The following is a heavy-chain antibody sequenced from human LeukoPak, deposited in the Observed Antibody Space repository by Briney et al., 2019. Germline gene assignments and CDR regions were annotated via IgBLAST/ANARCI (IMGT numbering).Heavy chain of an antibody. CDR1: GYTFTSYY. Sequence: ASVKVSCKASGYTFTSYYMHWVRQAPGQGLEWMGWIEPNSGDTNYPEKFQGRITMIRDTSISTAYMELSRLTSDDTAVYFCARDYFTFTSKSYNFFDPWGQGTLVTVSS. CDR3: ARDYFTFTSKSYNFFDP. V-gene: IGHV1-2*02. CDR2: IEPNSGDT. J-gene: IGHJ5*02. D-gene: IGHD1-20*01.